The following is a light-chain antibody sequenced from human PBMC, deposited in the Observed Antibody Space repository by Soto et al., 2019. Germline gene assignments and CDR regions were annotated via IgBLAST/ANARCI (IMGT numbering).Light chain of an antibody. J-gene: IGKJ2*01. CDR3: QQYNSWPPYT. V-gene: IGKV3-15*01. Sequence: EIVMTQSPATLSVSPGERATLSCRASQSVSSNLAWYQQKFGQAPRLLIYGASTWATGIPARFSGSGSGTEFTLTISSLQSEDFAVYYCQQYNSWPPYTFGQGTKLETK. CDR2: GAS. CDR1: QSVSSN.